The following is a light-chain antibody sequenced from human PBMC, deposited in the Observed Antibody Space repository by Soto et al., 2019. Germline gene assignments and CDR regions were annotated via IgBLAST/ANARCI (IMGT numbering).Light chain of an antibody. J-gene: IGLJ3*02. Sequence: QSALTQPASVSGSPGQWITISCTGTSSDVGAFDYVSWYQQHPGKVPKLMIYEVSNRPSGVSNRFSGSKSGNTASLTISGLQAEDEADYYCSSYTSSSTLVFGGGTKLTVL. CDR2: EVS. CDR3: SSYTSSSTLV. CDR1: SSDVGAFDY. V-gene: IGLV2-14*01.